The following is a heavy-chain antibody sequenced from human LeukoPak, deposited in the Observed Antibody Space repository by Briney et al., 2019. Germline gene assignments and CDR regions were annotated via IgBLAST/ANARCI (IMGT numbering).Heavy chain of an antibody. J-gene: IGHJ1*01. CDR2: ISVSDGST. D-gene: IGHD6-13*01. V-gene: IGHV3-23*01. Sequence: PGGSLRLSCAASGFTFSTYAMNWVRQAPGKGLEWVSSISVSDGSTYYADSVKGRFTISRDNSKNTLYLQMNSLRAEDTAIYYCAKGLTAAFRPGYFQHWGQGTLVAVTS. CDR1: GFTFSTYA. CDR3: AKGLTAAFRPGYFQH.